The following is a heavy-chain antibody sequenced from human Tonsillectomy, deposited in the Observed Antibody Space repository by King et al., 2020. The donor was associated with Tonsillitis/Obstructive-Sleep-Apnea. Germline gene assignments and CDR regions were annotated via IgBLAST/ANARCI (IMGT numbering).Heavy chain of an antibody. Sequence: VTLKESGPVLVKPTETLTLTCTVSGFSLSNARMGVSWIRQPPGKALEWLAHIFSNDEKSYSTSLKSRLTISKDTSKSQVVLTMTNMDPVDTATYYCARSYCSSTSCYYYYYYGMDVWGQGTTVTVSS. CDR2: IFSNDEK. D-gene: IGHD2-2*01. CDR1: GFSLSNARMG. CDR3: ARSYCSSTSCYYYYYYGMDV. J-gene: IGHJ6*02. V-gene: IGHV2-26*01.